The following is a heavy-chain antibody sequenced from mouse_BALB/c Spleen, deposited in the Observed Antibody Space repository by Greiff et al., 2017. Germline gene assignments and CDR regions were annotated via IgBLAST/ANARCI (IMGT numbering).Heavy chain of an antibody. CDR3: ARYGTTSTVYYFDY. CDR2: INPYNDGT. V-gene: IGHV1-14*01. J-gene: IGHJ2*01. Sequence: EVQLQQSGPELVKPGASVKMSCKASGYTFTSYVMHWVKQKPGQGLEWIGYINPYNDGTKYNEKFKGKATLTSDKSSSTAYMELSSLTSEDSAVYYYARYGTTSTVYYFDYWGQGTTLTVSS. D-gene: IGHD1-2*01. CDR1: GYTFTSYV.